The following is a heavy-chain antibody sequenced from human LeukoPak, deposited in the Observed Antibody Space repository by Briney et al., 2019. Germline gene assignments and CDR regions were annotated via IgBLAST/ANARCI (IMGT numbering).Heavy chain of an antibody. CDR1: GGSISRGGYF. CDR3: ARARSGLYYFDY. D-gene: IGHD5-12*01. J-gene: IGHJ4*02. Sequence: SQTLSLTCTVSGGSISRGGYFWSWIRQHPGRGLEWIGYMYYSGSSYYNPSLKSRVTISVDTSKNQFSLKLSSVTAADTAVYYCARARSGLYYFDYWGQGTLVTVSS. CDR2: MYYSGSS. V-gene: IGHV4-31*03.